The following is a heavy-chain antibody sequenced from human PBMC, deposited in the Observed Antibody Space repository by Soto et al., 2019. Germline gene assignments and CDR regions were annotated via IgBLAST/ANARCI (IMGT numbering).Heavy chain of an antibody. CDR1: GFTFSSYD. D-gene: IGHD3-3*01. J-gene: IGHJ6*02. CDR2: IGTAGDT. CDR3: ARGIYDFWSGEKGNYYYYYGMDV. Sequence: GGSLRLSCAASGFTFSSYDMHWVRQATGKGLEWVSAIGTAGDTYYPGSVKGRFTISRENAKNSLYLQMNSLRAEDTAVYYCARGIYDFWSGEKGNYYYYYGMDVWGQGTTVTVSS. V-gene: IGHV3-13*01.